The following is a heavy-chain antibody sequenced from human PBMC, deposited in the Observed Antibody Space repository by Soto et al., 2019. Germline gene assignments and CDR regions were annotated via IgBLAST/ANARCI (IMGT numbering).Heavy chain of an antibody. CDR1: GGSISSYY. V-gene: IGHV4-59*08. D-gene: IGHD2-2*01. J-gene: IGHJ5*02. CDR2: IYYSGST. CDR3: ARLNIVVVPAARVGNWFDP. Sequence: ASETLSLTCTVSGGSISSYYWSWIRQPPGKGLEWIGYIYYSGSTNYNPSLKSRVTISVDTSKNQFSLKLSSVTAADTAVYYCARLNIVVVPAARVGNWFDPWGQGTLVTVSS.